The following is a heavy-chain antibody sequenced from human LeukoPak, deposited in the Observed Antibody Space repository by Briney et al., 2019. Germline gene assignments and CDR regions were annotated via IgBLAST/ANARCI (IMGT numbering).Heavy chain of an antibody. CDR3: AREGGYPYYYYGMDV. V-gene: IGHV1-18*01. CDR1: GYTFTSYG. CDR2: ISAYNGNT. Sequence: ASVKVSCKASGYTFTSYGISWVRQAPGQGLEWMGWISAYNGNTNYAQKLQGRVTMTTDTSTSTANMELRSLRSDDTAVYYCAREGGYPYYYYGMDVWGQGTTVTVSS. D-gene: IGHD5-18*01. J-gene: IGHJ6*02.